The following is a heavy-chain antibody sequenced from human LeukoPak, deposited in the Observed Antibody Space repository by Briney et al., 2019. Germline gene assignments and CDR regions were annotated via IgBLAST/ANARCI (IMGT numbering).Heavy chain of an antibody. D-gene: IGHD2-15*01. V-gene: IGHV1-46*01. CDR2: INPSGGST. Sequence: GASVKVSCKASGYTFTTYYMHWVRQAPGQGLEWMGVINPSGGSTSYAQKFQGRVTMTRDTSTSTVYMALSSLTSEDTAVYYCARDRGWFDPWGQGTLVTVSS. CDR3: ARDRGWFDP. CDR1: GYTFTTYY. J-gene: IGHJ5*02.